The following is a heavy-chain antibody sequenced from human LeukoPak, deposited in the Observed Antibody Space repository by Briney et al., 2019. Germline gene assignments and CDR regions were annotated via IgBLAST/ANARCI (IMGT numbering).Heavy chain of an antibody. J-gene: IGHJ3*02. V-gene: IGHV1-18*01. CDR3: ARVRDTYYYDSSGYYGAFDI. CDR2: ISAYNGNT. CDR1: GYTFTSYG. D-gene: IGHD3-22*01. Sequence: ASVKVSCKASGYTFTSYGISWVRQAPGQGLEWMGWISAYNGNTNYAQKLQGRVTMTTDTSTSTAYMELRSLRSDDTAVYYCARVRDTYYYDSSGYYGAFDIWGQGTMVTVSS.